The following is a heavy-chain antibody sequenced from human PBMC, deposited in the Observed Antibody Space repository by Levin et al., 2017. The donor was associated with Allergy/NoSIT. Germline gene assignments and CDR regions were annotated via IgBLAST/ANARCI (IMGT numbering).Heavy chain of an antibody. Sequence: SETLSLTCTVSGGSISSYYWSWIRQPPGKGLEWIGYIYYSGSTNYNPSLKSRVTISVDTSKNQFSLKLSSVTAADTAVYYCARLTTIFGVVTADGMDVWGQGTTVTVSS. J-gene: IGHJ6*02. CDR2: IYYSGST. D-gene: IGHD3-3*01. CDR3: ARLTTIFGVVTADGMDV. CDR1: GGSISSYY. V-gene: IGHV4-59*08.